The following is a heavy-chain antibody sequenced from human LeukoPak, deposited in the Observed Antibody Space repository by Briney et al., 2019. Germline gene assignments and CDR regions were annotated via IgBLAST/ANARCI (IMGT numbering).Heavy chain of an antibody. CDR1: GGSFSGYY. J-gene: IGHJ4*02. V-gene: IGHV4-34*01. CDR2: INHSGST. CDR3: ARGEDYQLLGRNFDY. D-gene: IGHD2-2*01. Sequence: SETLSLTCAVYGGSFSGYYWSWIRPPPGKGLEWIGEINHSGSTNYNPSLKSRVTLSVDTSKNQFSLKLSSVTAADTAVYYCARGEDYQLLGRNFDYWGQGTLVTVSS.